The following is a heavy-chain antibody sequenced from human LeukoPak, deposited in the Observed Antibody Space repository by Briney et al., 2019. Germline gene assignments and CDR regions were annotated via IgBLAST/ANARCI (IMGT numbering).Heavy chain of an antibody. D-gene: IGHD4/OR15-4a*01. CDR2: ISYDGSNK. Sequence: GSLRLSCAASGFTFSSYAMHWVRQAPGKGLEWVAVISYDGSNKYYADSVKGRFTISRDNSKNTLYLQMNSLRAEDTAVYYCARGMRGVLHPWGQGTLVTVSS. CDR3: ARGMRGVLHP. J-gene: IGHJ5*02. CDR1: GFTFSSYA. V-gene: IGHV3-30-3*01.